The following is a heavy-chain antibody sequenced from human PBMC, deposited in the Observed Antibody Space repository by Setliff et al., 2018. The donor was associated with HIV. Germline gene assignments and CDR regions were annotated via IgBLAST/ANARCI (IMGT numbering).Heavy chain of an antibody. CDR3: ARGKTWLRFLDY. V-gene: IGHV1-18*01. Sequence: ASVKVSCKASGYTFNNYGISWVRQAPGQGLEWMGWINTHSGYTNYAQNVQGRVTVTMDTSTSTAFMELRSLKSGDTAVYYCARGKTWLRFLDYWGQGTLVTVSS. CDR1: GYTFNNYG. D-gene: IGHD5-12*01. J-gene: IGHJ4*02. CDR2: INTHSGYT.